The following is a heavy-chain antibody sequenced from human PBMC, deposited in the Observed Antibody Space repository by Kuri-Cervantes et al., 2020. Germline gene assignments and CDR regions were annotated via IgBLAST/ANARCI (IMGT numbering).Heavy chain of an antibody. CDR1: GFPFSNYR. CDR2: IKEDGSEK. V-gene: IGHV3-7*01. D-gene: IGHD4-17*01. CDR3: AKEGGDYGDYAAFDI. Sequence: GGSLRLSCAASGFPFSNYRMNWVRQAPGKGLEWVATIKEDGSEKYYLDSVKGRLTISRDNAKNSLYLQMSSLRAEDTAVYYCAKEGGDYGDYAAFDIWGQGTMVTVSS. J-gene: IGHJ3*02.